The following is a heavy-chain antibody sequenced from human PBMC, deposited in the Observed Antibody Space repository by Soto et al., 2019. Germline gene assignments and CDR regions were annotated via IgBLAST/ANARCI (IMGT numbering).Heavy chain of an antibody. V-gene: IGHV3-23*01. Sequence: EVQLLESGGGLVQPGGSLRLSCAASGFTFSSYVMSWVRQAPGKGLEWGSGISGSGGSTYYADSVKGRFTISRDNSKNTLYLQMNGLRAEDTAVYSCAKVLYDFWSGYYPPLYVDYCVQGTLVTVSS. J-gene: IGHJ4*02. CDR2: ISGSGGST. D-gene: IGHD3-3*01. CDR1: GFTFSSYV. CDR3: AKVLYDFWSGYYPPLYVDY.